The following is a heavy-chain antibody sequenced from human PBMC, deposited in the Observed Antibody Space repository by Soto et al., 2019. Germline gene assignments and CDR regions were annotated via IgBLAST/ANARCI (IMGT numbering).Heavy chain of an antibody. CDR3: SSNYDHPPNWFDP. D-gene: IGHD4-4*01. V-gene: IGHV1-69*02. CDR2: IIPILGIA. CDR1: GGTFSSYT. Sequence: QVQLVQSGAEVKKPGSSVKVSCKASGGTFSSYTISWVRQAPGQGLEWMGRIIPILGIANYAQKFQGRVTITADKSTSTAYMELSSLRSEDTAVYYCSSNYDHPPNWFDPWGQGTLVTVSS. J-gene: IGHJ5*02.